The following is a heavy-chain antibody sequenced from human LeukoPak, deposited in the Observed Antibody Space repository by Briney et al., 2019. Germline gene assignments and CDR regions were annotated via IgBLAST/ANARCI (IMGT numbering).Heavy chain of an antibody. CDR2: SSSSGSTI. J-gene: IGHJ3*02. D-gene: IGHD3-10*01. CDR3: ASFPPYMVRTDAFDI. CDR1: GFTFSSYA. V-gene: IGHV3-48*03. Sequence: GRSLRFSGAASGFTFSSYAMNWGRQAPGKGLQCVSFSSSSGSTIYYADSVQGRFTIARDNAKNSLYLQMNSLRAEDTAVYYCASFPPYMVRTDAFDIWGQGTMVTVSS.